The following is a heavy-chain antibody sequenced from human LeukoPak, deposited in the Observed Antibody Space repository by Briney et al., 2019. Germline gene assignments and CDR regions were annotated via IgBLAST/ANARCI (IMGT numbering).Heavy chain of an antibody. V-gene: IGHV3-21*01. CDR3: ARVGPWVKPDYYYYYMDV. CDR1: AFTFSSYS. CDR2: ISSSSSYI. J-gene: IGHJ6*03. D-gene: IGHD1-14*01. Sequence: GGSLRLSCAASAFTFSSYSMNWVRQAPGKGLEWVSSISSSSSYIYYADSVKGRFTISRDNAKNSLYLQMNSLRAEDAAVYYCARVGPWVKPDYYYYYMDVWGKGTTVTVSS.